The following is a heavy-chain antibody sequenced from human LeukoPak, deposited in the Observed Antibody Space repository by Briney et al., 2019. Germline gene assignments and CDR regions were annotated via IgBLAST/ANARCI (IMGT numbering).Heavy chain of an antibody. CDR2: INPDGSET. CDR3: LRGGGSGNHFAS. CDR1: GFTYSRSW. D-gene: IGHD6-19*01. V-gene: IGHV3-7*01. Sequence: GGSLRLSCAASGFTYSRSWMSWVRHAPAKGLDGVANINPDGSETNYMDSVTGRFTIARDNAMNSLYLQMNSLSAEDTSLYYCLRGGGSGNHFASWGQGALVTVSS. J-gene: IGHJ4*02.